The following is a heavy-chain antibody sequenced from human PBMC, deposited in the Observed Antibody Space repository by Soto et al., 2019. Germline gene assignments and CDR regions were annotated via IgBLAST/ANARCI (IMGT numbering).Heavy chain of an antibody. V-gene: IGHV3-49*03. Sequence: EVQLVESGGGLLQPGRSLRLSCTTSGFTFGDYAMSRFRQAPGKGLELVGFVRSKSNGGTTEYAASVKGRFTISRDDSRSIAYLQMNSLKTEDTAVYYCAMDTSGYNYYFDHWGQGTLVIVSS. D-gene: IGHD3-22*01. CDR1: GFTFGDYA. J-gene: IGHJ4*02. CDR2: VRSKSNGGTT. CDR3: AMDTSGYNYYFDH.